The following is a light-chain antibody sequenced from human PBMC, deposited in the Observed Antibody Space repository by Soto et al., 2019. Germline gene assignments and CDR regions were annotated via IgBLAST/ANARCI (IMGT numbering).Light chain of an antibody. CDR2: SNT. V-gene: IGLV1-44*01. CDR1: SSNIGSHT. CDR3: AAWDGSLNGVV. Sequence: QPVLTQPPSASGTPGQTIAISCSGGSSNIGSHTVNWYQQLPGTAPRLLIYSNTQRPSGVPDRFSGSKSGTSASLAISGLQSEYEGDYYCAAWDGSLNGVVFGGGTKVTVL. J-gene: IGLJ2*01.